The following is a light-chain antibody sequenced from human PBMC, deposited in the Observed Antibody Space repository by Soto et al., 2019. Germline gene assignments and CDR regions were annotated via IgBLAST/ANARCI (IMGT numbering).Light chain of an antibody. J-gene: IGKJ1*01. CDR1: QSISSY. CDR3: QQSYSTPFVT. CDR2: AAS. Sequence: DIQMTQSPSSLSASLGDRVTITCRASQSISSYLNWYQQKPGKAPKLLIYAASSLQSGVPSRFSGSRSGTDFTLTISSLQPEDFATYYCQQSYSTPFVTFGQGTKVDI. V-gene: IGKV1-39*01.